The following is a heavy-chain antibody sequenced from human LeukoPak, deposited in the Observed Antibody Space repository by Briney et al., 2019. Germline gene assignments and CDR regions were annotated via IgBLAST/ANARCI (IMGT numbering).Heavy chain of an antibody. CDR2: ISANNGKT. D-gene: IGHD6-13*01. J-gene: IGHJ4*02. V-gene: IGHV1-18*01. Sequence: GASVNVSCKASGYNFATYGFCWVRQAPGHGLEWMGWISANNGKTAYAQKFQGRGTLTTDTSTTTAYLELRTLRPDDTAVYYCAKVAGDRMDYWGQGTLVTVSS. CDR3: AKVAGDRMDY. CDR1: GYNFATYG.